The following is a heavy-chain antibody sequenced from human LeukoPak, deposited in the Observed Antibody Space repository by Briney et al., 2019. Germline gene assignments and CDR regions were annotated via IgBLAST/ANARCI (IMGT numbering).Heavy chain of an antibody. Sequence: PGGSLRLSCAASGFTFSSYAMSWVRQAPGKGLEWVSAISGSGDSTYYADSVKGRFTISRDNSKNTLYLQMNSLRAEDTAVYHCAKDRGITGTTYDAFDIWGQGTMVTVSS. V-gene: IGHV3-23*01. D-gene: IGHD1-20*01. CDR1: GFTFSSYA. CDR2: ISGSGDST. CDR3: AKDRGITGTTYDAFDI. J-gene: IGHJ3*02.